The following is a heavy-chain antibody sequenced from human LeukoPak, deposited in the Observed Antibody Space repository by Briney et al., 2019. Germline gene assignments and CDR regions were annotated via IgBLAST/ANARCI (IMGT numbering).Heavy chain of an antibody. Sequence: GGSLRLSCAASGFVFSHFNMHWVRHAPGKGLELVAFIFYEEGKRSYSDSVKGRFTISRDISKRTLYLQMNGLRVEDTAVYYCAKDSATWGFDSWGQGTLVTVSS. V-gene: IGHV3-30*02. CDR2: IFYEEGKR. CDR3: AKDSATWGFDS. CDR1: GFVFSHFN. D-gene: IGHD3-16*01. J-gene: IGHJ4*02.